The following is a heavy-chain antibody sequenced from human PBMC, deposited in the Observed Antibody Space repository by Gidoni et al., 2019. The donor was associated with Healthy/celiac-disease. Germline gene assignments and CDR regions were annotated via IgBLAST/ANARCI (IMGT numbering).Heavy chain of an antibody. CDR2: ISTSSSYT. CDR3: ARSREYYGSGSYYTTGFDY. J-gene: IGHJ4*02. Sequence: QVQLVESGGGLVRPGGSLTLSCAASGFTFSDYYMSWIRQAPGKGLEWVSDISTSSSYTNYADSVKGRFTISRDNAKNSLYLQMNSLRAEDTAVYYCARSREYYGSGSYYTTGFDYWGQGTLVTVSS. V-gene: IGHV3-11*06. D-gene: IGHD3-10*01. CDR1: GFTFSDYY.